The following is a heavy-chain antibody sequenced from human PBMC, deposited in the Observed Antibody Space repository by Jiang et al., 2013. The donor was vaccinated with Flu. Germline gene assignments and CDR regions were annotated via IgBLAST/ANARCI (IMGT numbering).Heavy chain of an antibody. Sequence: SGAEVKKPGASVKISCSASGYTFISHYIHWVRQAPGQGLEWMGIINPGSGSATSTQKFQDRVTMTTDTSTNTVYMELSSLRSEDTAMYYCARDNSPKGFDPWGQGNPGHRLL. CDR2: INPGSGSA. J-gene: IGHJ5*02. CDR1: GYTFISHY. CDR3: ARDNSPKGFDP. D-gene: IGHD2/OR15-2a*01. V-gene: IGHV1-46*01.